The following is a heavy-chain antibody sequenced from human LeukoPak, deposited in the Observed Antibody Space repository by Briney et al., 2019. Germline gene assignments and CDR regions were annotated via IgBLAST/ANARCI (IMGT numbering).Heavy chain of an antibody. CDR2: IKQDGSEK. Sequence: GGSLRLPCAASGFILSTYWMSWVRQAPGKGLEWVANIKQDGSEKYYVDSVKGRFTISRDNAKNSLYLQMNSLRAEDTAVYYCARDEYAVPGGDYWGQGTLVTVSS. CDR3: ARDEYAVPGGDY. CDR1: GFILSTYW. V-gene: IGHV3-7*01. D-gene: IGHD6-19*01. J-gene: IGHJ4*02.